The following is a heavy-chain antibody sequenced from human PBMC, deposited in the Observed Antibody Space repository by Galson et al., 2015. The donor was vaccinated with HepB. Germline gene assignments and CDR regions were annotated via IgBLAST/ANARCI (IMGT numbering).Heavy chain of an antibody. V-gene: IGHV1-2*06. CDR2: INPNSGGT. D-gene: IGHD2/OR15-2a*01. J-gene: IGHJ5*02. Sequence: SVKVSCKASGYTFTDYYMHWVRQAPGQGLEWMGRINPNSGGTNYAQKFQGRVTMTRDTSISTVYMELSSLKSDDTAVYYCAPSMEAAGNGNWIDPWGQGTLVTVSS. CDR3: APSMEAAGNGNWIDP. CDR1: GYTFTDYY.